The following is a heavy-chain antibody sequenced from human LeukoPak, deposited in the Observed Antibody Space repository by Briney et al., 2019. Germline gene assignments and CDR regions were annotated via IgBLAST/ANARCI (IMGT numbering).Heavy chain of an antibody. CDR3: ARRAPYYDFWSGYRGWFDP. Sequence: SETLSLTCAVYGGSFSGYYWSWIRQPPGKGLEWIGEINHSGSTNYNPSLKSRVTISVDTSKNQFSLKLSSVTAADTAVYYCARRAPYYDFWSGYRGWFDPWGQGTLVTVSS. CDR1: GGSFSGYY. V-gene: IGHV4-34*01. D-gene: IGHD3-3*01. CDR2: INHSGST. J-gene: IGHJ5*02.